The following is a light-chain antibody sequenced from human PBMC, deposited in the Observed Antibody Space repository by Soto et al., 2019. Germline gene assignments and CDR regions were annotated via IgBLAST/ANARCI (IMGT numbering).Light chain of an antibody. Sequence: DIQVTQSPPTLSASVGDRVTITCRASQTISTWMAWYQQKPGKAPKLLVYDASTLQSGVASRFSGSGSGTEFTLIISGLQPDDSATYYCQQYTNTNNPWMVGQGPKVDIK. V-gene: IGKV1-5*01. J-gene: IGKJ2*01. CDR2: DAS. CDR1: QTISTW. CDR3: QQYTNTNNPWM.